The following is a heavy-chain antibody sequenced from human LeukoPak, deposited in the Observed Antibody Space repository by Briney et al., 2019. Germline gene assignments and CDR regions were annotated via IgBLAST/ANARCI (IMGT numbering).Heavy chain of an antibody. Sequence: GASVKVSCKASGYTFTNSYIHWVRQGPGQVLEWMGLINPDGGNTNYAQNFQGRVTLTRDTSTSTVYMELSSLRSEDTATYYCARIRDGYNDAYDLWGQGTVVTVPS. J-gene: IGHJ3*01. V-gene: IGHV1-46*01. CDR2: INPDGGNT. CDR3: ARIRDGYNDAYDL. D-gene: IGHD5-24*01. CDR1: GYTFTNSY.